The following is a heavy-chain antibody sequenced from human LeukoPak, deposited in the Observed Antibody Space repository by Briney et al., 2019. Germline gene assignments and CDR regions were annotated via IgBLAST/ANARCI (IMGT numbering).Heavy chain of an antibody. Sequence: SETLSLTCTVSGGSISSYYWSWIRQPPGKGLEWIGYIYTSGSTNYNPSLKSRVTMSVDTSKNQFSLKLSSVTAADTAVYYCARVGEYCSSTSCYTEGYYFDYWGQGTLVTVSS. D-gene: IGHD2-2*02. CDR1: GGSISSYY. V-gene: IGHV4-4*08. J-gene: IGHJ4*02. CDR3: ARVGEYCSSTSCYTEGYYFDY. CDR2: IYTSGST.